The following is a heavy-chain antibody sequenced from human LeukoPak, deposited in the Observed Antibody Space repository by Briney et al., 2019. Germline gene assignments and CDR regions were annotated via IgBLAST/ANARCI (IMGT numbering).Heavy chain of an antibody. CDR2: VYYSGTT. CDR3: ARGALYRGWSYYLDF. Sequence: PSETLSLTCSVSGDSISLRCYYWGWIRQPPGKALEWIGSVYYSGTTSYNPSLKSRVTISVDLSKNHFSLRLRSVTAAATAMYYGARGALYRGWSYYLDFWGQGSQVTVSS. D-gene: IGHD6-19*01. J-gene: IGHJ4*02. V-gene: IGHV4-39*07. CDR1: GDSISLRCYY.